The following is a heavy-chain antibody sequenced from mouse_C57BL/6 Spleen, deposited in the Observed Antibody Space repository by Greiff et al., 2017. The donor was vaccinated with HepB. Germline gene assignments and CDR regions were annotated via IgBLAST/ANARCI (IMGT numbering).Heavy chain of an antibody. J-gene: IGHJ2*01. CDR3: AREGSNYDYFDY. D-gene: IGHD2-5*01. CDR2: IYPGDGDT. Sequence: VQLQQSGPELVKPGASVKISCKASGYAFSSSWMNWVKQRPGKGLEWIGRIYPGDGDTNYNGKFKGKATLTADKSSSTAYMQLSSLTSEDSAVYVCAREGSNYDYFDYWGQGTTLTVSS. CDR1: GYAFSSSW. V-gene: IGHV1-82*01.